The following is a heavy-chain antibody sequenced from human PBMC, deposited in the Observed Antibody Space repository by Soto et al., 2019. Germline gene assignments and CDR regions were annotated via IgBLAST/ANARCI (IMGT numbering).Heavy chain of an antibody. CDR2: VNPGNGHT. D-gene: IGHD5-18*01. V-gene: IGHV1-3*01. CDR3: ARDVRLGYSYGYQH. CDR1: GYTFANFS. J-gene: IGHJ1*01. Sequence: GASVKVSCKASGYTFANFSIHWVRQAPGHGLEWMGWVNPGNGHTKYSQNFQGRVTITRDTSASTAYMELSGLNSEDTAMYYCARDVRLGYSYGYQHWGQGTQVTVSS.